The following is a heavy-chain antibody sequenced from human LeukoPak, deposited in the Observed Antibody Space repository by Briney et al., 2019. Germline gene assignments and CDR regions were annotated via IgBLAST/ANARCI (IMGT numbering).Heavy chain of an antibody. CDR1: GYTFTDYY. CDR3: ARANFLYCSSTSCLFDY. V-gene: IGHV1-2*02. J-gene: IGHJ4*02. CDR2: INPNDGDT. D-gene: IGHD2-2*01. Sequence: GASVKASCKASGYTFTDYYMHWVRQASGQGFEWMGWINPNDGDTYYAQKFQGRVTMTRDTSISTAHMEVSRLRSDDTAVYYCARANFLYCSSTSCLFDYWGQGTLVTVSS.